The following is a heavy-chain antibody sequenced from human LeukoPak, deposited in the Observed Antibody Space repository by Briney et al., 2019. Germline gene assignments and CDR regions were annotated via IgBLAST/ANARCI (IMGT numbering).Heavy chain of an antibody. Sequence: PGGSLRLSCAASRFTFSSYEMNWVRQAPGKGLEGVSYISSSGSTIYYADSVKGRFTISRDNAKNSLYLQMNSLRAEDTAVYYCAREGDYYGSGSYDYWGQGTLVTVSS. CDR3: AREGDYYGSGSYDY. D-gene: IGHD3-10*01. V-gene: IGHV3-48*03. J-gene: IGHJ4*02. CDR1: RFTFSSYE. CDR2: ISSSGSTI.